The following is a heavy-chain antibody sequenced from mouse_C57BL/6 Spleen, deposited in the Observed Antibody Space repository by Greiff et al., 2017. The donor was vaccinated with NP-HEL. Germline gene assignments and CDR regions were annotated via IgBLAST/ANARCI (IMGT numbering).Heavy chain of an antibody. V-gene: IGHV5-12*01. D-gene: IGHD1-1*01. CDR1: GFTFSDYY. CDR2: ISNGGGST. Sequence: EVHLVESGGGLVQPGGSLKLSCAASGFTFSDYYMYWVRQTPEKRLEWVAYISNGGGSTYYPDTVKGRFTISRDNAKNTLYLQMSRLKSEDTAMYYCARTSTVVNWYFDVWGTGTTVTVSS. J-gene: IGHJ1*03. CDR3: ARTSTVVNWYFDV.